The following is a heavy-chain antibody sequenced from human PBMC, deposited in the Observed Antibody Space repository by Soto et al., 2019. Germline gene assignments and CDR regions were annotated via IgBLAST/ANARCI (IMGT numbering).Heavy chain of an antibody. J-gene: IGHJ4*02. D-gene: IGHD2-8*01. CDR2: ISTSGSST. Sequence: EVHLLESGGGLVQPGGSLRLSCAASGFTFANYAMNWVRQAPGKGLEWVSAISTSGSSTYHADSVKGRFTISRDNSKSTLYLQMNRLRVEDTAVYYCARDLPPFCSNGICFADYWGQGTLVTVSS. CDR3: ARDLPPFCSNGICFADY. V-gene: IGHV3-23*01. CDR1: GFTFANYA.